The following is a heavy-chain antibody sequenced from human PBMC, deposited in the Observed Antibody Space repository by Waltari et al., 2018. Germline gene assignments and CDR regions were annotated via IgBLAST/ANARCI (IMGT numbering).Heavy chain of an antibody. Sequence: QVQLVQSGAEVKKPGASVKVSCKASGYTFTSYDINWVRQATGQGLEGMGWVNPNSGNTGYAQKVQGRVTMTRNTSINTAYMELSSLRSEDTAVYYCARAVPYCSSTSCYGSDAFDIWGQGTMVTVSS. CDR2: VNPNSGNT. D-gene: IGHD2-2*01. CDR1: GYTFTSYD. CDR3: ARAVPYCSSTSCYGSDAFDI. V-gene: IGHV1-8*01. J-gene: IGHJ3*02.